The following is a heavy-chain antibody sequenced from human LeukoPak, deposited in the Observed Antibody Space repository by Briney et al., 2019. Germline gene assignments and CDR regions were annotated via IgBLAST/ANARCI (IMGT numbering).Heavy chain of an antibody. V-gene: IGHV3-11*01. CDR3: ARDSCSGGSCYLSYYYMDV. CDR2: ISSSGSTI. J-gene: IGHJ6*03. CDR1: GFTFSDYY. Sequence: GGSLRLSCAVSGFTFSDYYMSWIRQAPGKGLEWVSYISSSGSTIYYADSVKGRFTISRDNAKNSLYLQMNSLRAEDTAVYYCARDSCSGGSCYLSYYYMDVWGKGTTVTVSS. D-gene: IGHD2-15*01.